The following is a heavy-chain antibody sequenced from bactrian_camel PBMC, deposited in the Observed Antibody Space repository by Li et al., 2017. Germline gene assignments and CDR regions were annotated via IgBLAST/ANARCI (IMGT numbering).Heavy chain of an antibody. Sequence: HVQLVESGGGSVQTGGSLTLSCVSSRFIYTSYCMAWFRQAPGKEREAVAAIDADAAPIYADAVKGRFTISKDSAKNTLYLQMNNLKPEDTARYYCAVATGVVCGLESHWYDYWGRGTQVTVS. D-gene: IGHD1*01. CDR2: IDADAAP. CDR1: RFIYTSYC. V-gene: IGHV3S53*01. CDR3: AVATGVVCGLESHWYDY. J-gene: IGHJ4*01.